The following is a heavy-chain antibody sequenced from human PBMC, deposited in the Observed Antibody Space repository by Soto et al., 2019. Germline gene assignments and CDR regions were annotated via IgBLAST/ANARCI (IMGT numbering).Heavy chain of an antibody. CDR2: ISGSGGST. J-gene: IGHJ5*02. CDR3: AKFYHGCSSTSCYDRSFDP. V-gene: IGHV3-23*01. Sequence: PGGSLRLSCAASGFTFSSYDMSWVRQAPGKGLEWVSAISGSGGSTYYADSVKGRFTISRDNSKNTLYLQMNSLRAEDTAVYYCAKFYHGCSSTSCYDRSFDPWGQGTLVT. D-gene: IGHD2-2*01. CDR1: GFTFSSYD.